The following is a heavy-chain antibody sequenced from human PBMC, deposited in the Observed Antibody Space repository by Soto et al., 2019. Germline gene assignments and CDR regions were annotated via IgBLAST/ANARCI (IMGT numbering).Heavy chain of an antibody. J-gene: IGHJ6*02. CDR2: IYSGGST. V-gene: IGHV3-53*01. CDR3: ARDRARTGYGMDV. Sequence: GGSLSLSCAASGVPVSSNYMSWVRQAPGKGLEWVSVIYSGGSTYYADSVKGRFTISRDNSKNTLYLQMNSLRAEDTAVYYCARDRARTGYGMDVWGQGTTVTVSS. D-gene: IGHD7-27*01. CDR1: GVPVSSNY.